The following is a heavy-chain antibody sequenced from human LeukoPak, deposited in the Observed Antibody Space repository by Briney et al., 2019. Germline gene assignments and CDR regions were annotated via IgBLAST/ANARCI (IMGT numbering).Heavy chain of an antibody. CDR3: ANNYYDSSGYYMVDY. Sequence: RGSLRLSCAASGFTFSSYAMHWVRQAPGKGLAWVAVISYDGSNKYYADSVKGRFTISRDNSKNTLYLQMNSLRAEDTAVYYCANNYYDSSGYYMVDYWGQGTLVTVSS. V-gene: IGHV3-30-3*01. D-gene: IGHD3-22*01. CDR1: GFTFSSYA. J-gene: IGHJ4*02. CDR2: ISYDGSNK.